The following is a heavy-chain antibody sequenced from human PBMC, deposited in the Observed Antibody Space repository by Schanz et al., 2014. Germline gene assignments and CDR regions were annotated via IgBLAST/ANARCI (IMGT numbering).Heavy chain of an antibody. CDR1: GFTVSSNY. CDR2: ISGSGVST. V-gene: IGHV3-53*01. CDR3: VKTDAGWRFDY. J-gene: IGHJ4*02. Sequence: EVQLVESGGGLIQPGGSLRLSCAVSGFTVSSNYMSWVRQAPGKGLEWVSSISGSGVSTYYADSVRGRFTISRDNSRNTVYLQMNNVGVDDTATYYCVKTDAGWRFDYWGQGTLVIVSS. D-gene: IGHD6-19*01.